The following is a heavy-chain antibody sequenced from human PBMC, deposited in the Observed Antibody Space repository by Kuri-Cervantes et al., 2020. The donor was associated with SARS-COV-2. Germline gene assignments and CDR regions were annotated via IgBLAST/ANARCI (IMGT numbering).Heavy chain of an antibody. J-gene: IGHJ4*02. CDR1: GYTFTGYY. CDR2: INPNSGGT. D-gene: IGHD6-6*01. CDR3: TRDGGIAARSDY. V-gene: IGHV1-2*02. Sequence: ASVKVSCKASGYTFTGYYIHWVRQAPGQGLEWMGWINPNSGGTNYAQKFQGRVTVTSDTSISTAYMELSGLRSDDTAVYYCTRDGGIAARSDYWGQGTPVTVSS.